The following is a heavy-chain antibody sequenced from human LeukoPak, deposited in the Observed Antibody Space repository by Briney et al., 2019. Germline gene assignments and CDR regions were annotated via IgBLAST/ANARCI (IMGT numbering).Heavy chain of an antibody. V-gene: IGHV1-46*01. CDR1: GYTFTSYY. D-gene: IGHD1-26*01. Sequence: GASVTVSFTASGYTFTSYYMHWVRQAPGQGLEWMGIINPSGGSTSYAQKFQGRVTMTRDTSTSTVYMELSSLRSEDTAVYYCARDTGTVQWWFDPWGQGTLVTVSS. J-gene: IGHJ5*02. CDR3: ARDTGTVQWWFDP. CDR2: INPSGGST.